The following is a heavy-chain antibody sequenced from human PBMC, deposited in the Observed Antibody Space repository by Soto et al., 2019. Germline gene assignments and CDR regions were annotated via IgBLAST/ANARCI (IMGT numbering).Heavy chain of an antibody. CDR2: INHSGST. D-gene: IGHD6-13*01. V-gene: IGHV4-34*01. CDR1: CWSFSGSY. Sequence: SATLSVTCAFDCWSFSGSYWSWSRQPPGKGLEWIGEINHSGSTNYNPSLKSRVTISVDTSKNQFSLKLSSVTAADTAVYYCARSRNWYSSSWALGYYYMDVWGKGTTIS. J-gene: IGHJ6*03. CDR3: ARSRNWYSSSWALGYYYMDV.